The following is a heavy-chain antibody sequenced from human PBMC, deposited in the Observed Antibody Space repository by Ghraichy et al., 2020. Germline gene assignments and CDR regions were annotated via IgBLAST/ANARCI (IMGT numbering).Heavy chain of an antibody. D-gene: IGHD5-24*01. J-gene: IGHJ4*02. CDR1: GGSISSYY. Sequence: SETLSLTCTVSGGSISSYYWSWIRQPPGKGLEWIGYIYYSGSTNYNPSLKSRVTISVDTSKNQFSLKLSSVTAADTAVYYCARELVRDGYRGVFDYWGQGTLVTVSS. CDR3: ARELVRDGYRGVFDY. V-gene: IGHV4-59*01. CDR2: IYYSGST.